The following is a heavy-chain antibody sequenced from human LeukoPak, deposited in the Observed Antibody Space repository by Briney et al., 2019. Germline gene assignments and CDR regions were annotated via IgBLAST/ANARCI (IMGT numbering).Heavy chain of an antibody. D-gene: IGHD6-19*01. CDR3: ARARRYSSGWSRIFDY. V-gene: IGHV3-48*03. Sequence: PGGSLRLSCAASGFTFSSYEMNWVRQAPGKGLEWVSYISSSGSTIYYADSVKGRFTISRDNAKNSLYLQMNSLRAEDTAVYYCARARRYSSGWSRIFDYWGQGTLVTVSS. CDR1: GFTFSSYE. J-gene: IGHJ4*02. CDR2: ISSSGSTI.